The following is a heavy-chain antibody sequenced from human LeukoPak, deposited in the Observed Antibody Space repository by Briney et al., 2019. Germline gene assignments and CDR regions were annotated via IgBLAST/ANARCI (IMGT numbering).Heavy chain of an antibody. CDR2: ISGSGGST. J-gene: IGHJ5*02. CDR3: AKDGEVTMVRAPTPWFDP. V-gene: IGHV3-23*01. Sequence: GGSLRLSCAASGFTFSSYAMSWVRQAPGKGLEWVSAISGSGGSTYYADSVKGRFTISRDNSKNTLYPQMNSLRAEDTAVYYCAKDGEVTMVRAPTPWFDPWGQGTLVTVSS. CDR1: GFTFSSYA. D-gene: IGHD3-10*01.